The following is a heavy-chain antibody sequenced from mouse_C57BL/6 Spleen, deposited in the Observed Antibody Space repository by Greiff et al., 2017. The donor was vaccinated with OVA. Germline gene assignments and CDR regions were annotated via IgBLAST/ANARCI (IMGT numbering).Heavy chain of an antibody. J-gene: IGHJ3*01. CDR2: FYPGSGSI. V-gene: IGHV1-62-2*01. CDR1: GYTFTEYT. Sequence: QVQLKQSGAELVKPGASVKLSCKASGYTFTEYTIHWVKQRSGQGLEWIGWFYPGSGSIKYNEKFKDKATLTADTSSSTVSMELSRLTSEDSAVDFYERDGEDPDGFAYWGQGTLVTVSA. CDR3: ERDGEDPDGFAY. D-gene: IGHD1-1*01.